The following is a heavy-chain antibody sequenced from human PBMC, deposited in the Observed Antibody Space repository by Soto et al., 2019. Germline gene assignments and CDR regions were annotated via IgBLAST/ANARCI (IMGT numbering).Heavy chain of an antibody. D-gene: IGHD1-26*01. Sequence: GGSLRLSCAASGFTFSHYIYHWVRQAPGKGLQWVAVIRDDGKKTNYATSVRGRFTVSRDNSKNTLYLQMNSLRAEDTAVYYCAKDGHSGSYSFYFDYWGQGTLVTVSS. CDR3: AKDGHSGSYSFYFDY. CDR2: IRDDGKKT. CDR1: GFTFSHYI. V-gene: IGHV3-30*18. J-gene: IGHJ4*02.